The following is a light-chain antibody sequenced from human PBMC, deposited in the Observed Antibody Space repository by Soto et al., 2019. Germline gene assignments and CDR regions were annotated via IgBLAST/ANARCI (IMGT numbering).Light chain of an antibody. J-gene: IGKJ1*01. CDR1: QSITIW. V-gene: IGKV1-5*03. CDR2: KAS. CDR3: KQYNSYSWT. Sequence: DIQMTQSPSTLSASVGDRVTITCRASQSITIWLAWYQQKAGKAPKLLIYKASSLESGVQSRFSGSGSGTEFTLTISSLQPDDFATYYCKQYNSYSWTFGQGTKVDIK.